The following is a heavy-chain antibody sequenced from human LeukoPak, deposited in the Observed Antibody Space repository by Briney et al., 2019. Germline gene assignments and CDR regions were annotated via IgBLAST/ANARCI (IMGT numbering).Heavy chain of an antibody. CDR1: GFTFSGSA. Sequence: GGSLRLSCAASGFTFSGSAMHWVRQASGKGLEWVGRIRSKANSYATAYAASVKGRFTISRDNSKNTLYLQMNSLRAEDTAVYYCASLVGATYTRYNWFDPWGQGTLVTVSS. J-gene: IGHJ5*02. D-gene: IGHD1-26*01. CDR3: ASLVGATYTRYNWFDP. CDR2: IRSKANSYAT. V-gene: IGHV3-73*01.